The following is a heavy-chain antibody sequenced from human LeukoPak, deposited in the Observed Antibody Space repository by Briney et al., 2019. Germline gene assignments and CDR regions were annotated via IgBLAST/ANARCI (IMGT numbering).Heavy chain of an antibody. D-gene: IGHD6-13*01. CDR2: INPNSGGT. CDR1: GYTFTGYY. CDR3: ARDSKQQEPDNWFDP. Sequence: PGASVKVSCKASGYTFTGYYMHWVRQAAGQGLEWMGLINPNSGGTNYAQKFQGWVTMTRDTSKNQFSLKLSSVTAADTAVYYCARDSKQQEPDNWFDPWGQGTLVTVSS. V-gene: IGHV1-2*04. J-gene: IGHJ5*02.